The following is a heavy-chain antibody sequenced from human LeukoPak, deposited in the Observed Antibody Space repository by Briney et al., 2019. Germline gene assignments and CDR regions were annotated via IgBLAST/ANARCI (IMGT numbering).Heavy chain of an antibody. J-gene: IGHJ4*02. D-gene: IGHD1-1*01. CDR3: ARDPGYAVYYFVY. CDR2: ISGNGGST. V-gene: IGHV3-23*01. Sequence: GGSLRLSCAASGFTFRTYAMNWVRQAPGKGLEWVSTISGNGGSTYYADSVRGRFTISRDNSKSTLYLQMNSLRAEDTAVYYCARDPGYAVYYFVYWGQGTLVTVSS. CDR1: GFTFRTYA.